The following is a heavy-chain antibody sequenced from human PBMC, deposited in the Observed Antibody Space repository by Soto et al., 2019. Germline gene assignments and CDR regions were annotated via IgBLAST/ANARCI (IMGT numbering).Heavy chain of an antibody. CDR3: ARVTTVTKDYGMDV. J-gene: IGHJ6*02. CDR2: IYYSGST. Sequence: PSETLSLTCTVSGGSISSGDYYWSWIRQPPGKGLEWIGYIYYSGSTYYNPSLKSRVTISVDTSKNQFSLKLSSVTAADTAVYYCARVTTVTKDYGMDVWGQGTTVTVS. D-gene: IGHD4-17*01. V-gene: IGHV4-30-4*01. CDR1: GGSISSGDYY.